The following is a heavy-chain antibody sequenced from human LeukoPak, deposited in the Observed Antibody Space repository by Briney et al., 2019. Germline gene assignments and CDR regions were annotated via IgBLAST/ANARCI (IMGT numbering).Heavy chain of an antibody. D-gene: IGHD3-10*01. CDR2: IYIDART. J-gene: IGHJ5*02. Sequence: PGGSLRLSCTLSGFSVTNPLIDWVHQAPGKGPEWVALIYIDARTVYADSVKGRFTISRDNSKNMVYLQMNSLRSEDSALYYCVRDRAGTQSWVEFDLWGQGTLVTVSS. CDR1: GFSVTNPL. V-gene: IGHV3-66*02. CDR3: VRDRAGTQSWVEFDL.